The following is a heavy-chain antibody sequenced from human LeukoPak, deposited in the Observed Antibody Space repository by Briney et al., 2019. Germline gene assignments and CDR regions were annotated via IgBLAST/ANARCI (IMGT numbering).Heavy chain of an antibody. V-gene: IGHV4-59*08. CDR3: ASFYGDYYFDY. D-gene: IGHD4-17*01. Sequence: SETLSLTCTVSGGSTSSYYCSWIRQPPRKGPEWIGYIYYSGSATYNPSLKSRVTISVDTSKNQFSLKLSSVTAADTAVYYCASFYGDYYFDYWGQGTLVTVSS. J-gene: IGHJ4*02. CDR2: IYYSGSA. CDR1: GGSTSSYY.